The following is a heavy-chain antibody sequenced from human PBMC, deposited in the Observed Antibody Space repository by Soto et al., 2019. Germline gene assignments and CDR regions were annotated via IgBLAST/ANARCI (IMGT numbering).Heavy chain of an antibody. V-gene: IGHV3-48*01. CDR2: ISSSSSTI. CDR1: GFTFSSYS. Sequence: GGSLRLSCAASGFTFSSYSMNWVRQAPGKGLEWVSYISSSSSTIYYADSVKGRFTISRDNAKNSLYLQMNSLRAEDTAVYYCARDSGYYYGSGSYWFDYWGQGTLVTV. D-gene: IGHD3-10*01. J-gene: IGHJ4*02. CDR3: ARDSGYYYGSGSYWFDY.